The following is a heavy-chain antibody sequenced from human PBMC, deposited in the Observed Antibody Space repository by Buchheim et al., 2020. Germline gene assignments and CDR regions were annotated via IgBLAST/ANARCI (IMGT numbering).Heavy chain of an antibody. D-gene: IGHD3-3*01. J-gene: IGHJ6*02. CDR2: INSDGSST. V-gene: IGHV3-74*01. CDR1: GFTFSSYW. CDR3: ARDYGWRDFWSGYYPYYYYYGMDV. Sequence: EVQLVESGGGLVQPGGSLRLSCAASGFTFSSYWMHWVRQAPGKGLVWVSRINSDGSSTSYADSVKGRFTISRDNAKNTLYLQMNSLRAEDTAVYYCARDYGWRDFWSGYYPYYYYYGMDVWGQGTT.